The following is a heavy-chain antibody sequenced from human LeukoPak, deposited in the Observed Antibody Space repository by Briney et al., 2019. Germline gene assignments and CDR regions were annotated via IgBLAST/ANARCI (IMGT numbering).Heavy chain of an antibody. CDR3: ARGRALWFGELLGYNWFDP. D-gene: IGHD3-10*01. CDR1: GGSISSGGYY. Sequence: SETLSLTCTVSGGSISSGGYYWSWIRQHPGKGLEWIGYIYYSGSTYYNPSLKSRVTISVDTSKNQFSLKLSSVTAADTAVYYCARGRALWFGELLGYNWFDPWGQGTLVTVSS. CDR2: IYYSGST. J-gene: IGHJ5*02. V-gene: IGHV4-31*03.